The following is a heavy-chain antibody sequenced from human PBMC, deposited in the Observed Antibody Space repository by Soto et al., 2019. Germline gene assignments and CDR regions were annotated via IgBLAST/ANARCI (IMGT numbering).Heavy chain of an antibody. CDR3: ARGVVAATYYYYGMDV. J-gene: IGHJ6*02. D-gene: IGHD5-12*01. CDR1: GFTFSSYA. Sequence: QVQLVESGGGVVQPGRSLRLSCAASGFTFSSYAMHWVRQAPGKGLEWVAVISYDGSNKYYADSVKGRFTISRHNSKNTLYLQMNSLRAEDTAVYYCARGVVAATYYYYGMDVWGQGTTVTVSS. CDR2: ISYDGSNK. V-gene: IGHV3-30-3*01.